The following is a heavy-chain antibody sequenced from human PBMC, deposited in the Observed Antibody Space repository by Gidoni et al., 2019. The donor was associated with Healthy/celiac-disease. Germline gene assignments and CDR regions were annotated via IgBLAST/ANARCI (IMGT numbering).Heavy chain of an antibody. Sequence: QVQLQQWGAGLLKPSETLSLTCAVYGGSFSGYYWSWIRQPPGKGLEWIGEINHSGSTNSNPSLKSRVTISVDTSKNQFSLKLSSVTAADTAVYYCARGHLRRGPPAEYYYYGMDVWGQGTTVTVSS. D-gene: IGHD3-16*01. CDR2: INHSGST. J-gene: IGHJ6*02. V-gene: IGHV4-34*01. CDR1: GGSFSGYY. CDR3: ARGHLRRGPPAEYYYYGMDV.